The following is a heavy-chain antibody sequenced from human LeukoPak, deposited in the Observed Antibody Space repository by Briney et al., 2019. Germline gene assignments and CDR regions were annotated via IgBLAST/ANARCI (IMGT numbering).Heavy chain of an antibody. D-gene: IGHD3-10*01. CDR2: ITPIFGTA. CDR1: GGTFSSYA. CDR3: ARGSTSLWFGEARNYYYYMDV. V-gene: IGHV1-69*06. Sequence: SVKVSCKASGGTFSSYAISWVRQAPGQGLEWMGGITPIFGTANYAQKFQGRVTITADKSTSTAYMELSSLRSEDTAVYYCARGSTSLWFGEARNYYYYMDVWGKGTTATISS. J-gene: IGHJ6*03.